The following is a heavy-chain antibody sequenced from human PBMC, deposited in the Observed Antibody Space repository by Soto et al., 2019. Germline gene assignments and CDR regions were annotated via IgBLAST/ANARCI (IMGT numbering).Heavy chain of an antibody. D-gene: IGHD5-18*01. CDR1: RGYVNTFH. Sequence: SETLSLTCTVSRGYVNTFHWSWVRQPAGKGLEWIGRIFPNGNTDYSPSLKSRVTLSVDTSKNQFSLKLSSVTAADTAVYYCARSRGGYSYGANWFDPWGQGTLVTVSS. CDR3: ARSRGGYSYGANWFDP. CDR2: IFPNGNT. J-gene: IGHJ5*02. V-gene: IGHV4-4*07.